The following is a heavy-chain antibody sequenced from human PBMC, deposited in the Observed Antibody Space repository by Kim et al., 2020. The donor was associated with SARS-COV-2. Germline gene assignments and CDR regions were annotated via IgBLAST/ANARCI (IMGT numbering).Heavy chain of an antibody. J-gene: IGHJ3*02. V-gene: IGHV1-69*02. CDR3: AIPPPAFDI. CDR2: DIA. Sequence: DIANYAPKFQGRVTITADKATSTAYMGLSSLRSEDTAVYYCAIPPPAFDIWGQGTMVTVSS.